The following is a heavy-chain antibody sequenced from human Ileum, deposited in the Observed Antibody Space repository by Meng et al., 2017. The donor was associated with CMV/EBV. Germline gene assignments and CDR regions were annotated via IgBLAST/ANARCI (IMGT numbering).Heavy chain of an antibody. CDR3: ARDLAPLYDSSGFS. J-gene: IGHJ5*02. D-gene: IGHD3-22*01. Sequence: QVELHESGPGLLKASGTLSLICRVSGDSISSGSYYWGWIRQAPGKGLEWIGSIYYSGSMYRNPSLKSRITMSVDTSKNQFSLKMSSVTTADTATYYCARDLAPLYDSSGFSLGQGTLVTVSS. V-gene: IGHV4-39*07. CDR2: IYYSGSM. CDR1: GDSISSGSYY.